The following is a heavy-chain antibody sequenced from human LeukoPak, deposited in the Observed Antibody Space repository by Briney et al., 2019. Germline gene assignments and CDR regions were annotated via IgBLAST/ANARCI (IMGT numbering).Heavy chain of an antibody. D-gene: IGHD1-26*01. V-gene: IGHV4-4*07. CDR3: AKSGGYGLIDY. CDR1: GGSISSYY. Sequence: SETLSLTCTVSGGSISSYYWSWIRQPAGKGLEWIGRIYTSGSTNYNPSLKSRVTMSVDTSKNQFSLKLNSVTAADTAMYYCAKSGGYGLIDYWGQGTLVTVSS. J-gene: IGHJ4*02. CDR2: IYTSGST.